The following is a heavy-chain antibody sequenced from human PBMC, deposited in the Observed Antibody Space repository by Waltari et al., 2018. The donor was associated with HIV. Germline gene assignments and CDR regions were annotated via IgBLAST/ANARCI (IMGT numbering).Heavy chain of an antibody. V-gene: IGHV3-30*18. CDR1: GFTFSNYD. Sequence: QVQLVESGGGVVQPGRSLRLSCAASGFTFSNYDMHWVRQAPGRGLSLLAFGSYAGIACYAASLRGRFTISRDTPEDTLYLQINSLRADDTAVYYCAKDWRSGYYTGRSYALDVWGQGTTVTVSS. CDR3: AKDWRSGYYTGRSYALDV. J-gene: IGHJ6*02. D-gene: IGHD3-3*01. CDR2: GSYAGIA.